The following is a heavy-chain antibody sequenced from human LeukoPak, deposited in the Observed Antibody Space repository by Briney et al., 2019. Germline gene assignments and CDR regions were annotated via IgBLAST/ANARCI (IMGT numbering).Heavy chain of an antibody. D-gene: IGHD4-17*01. CDR1: GFSFGDDA. J-gene: IGHJ4*02. CDR2: IRKKGYGETT. CDR3: SRGLHDYGDSEYYFDQ. Sequence: GGSLRLSCTASGFSFGDDAWSWFRQAPGRGLEFVSFIRKKGYGETTDYAASVRGRFTISRDDAKSTAYLQMNSLEIEDTALYYCSRGLHDYGDSEYYFDQWGRGTQVTVSS. V-gene: IGHV3-49*03.